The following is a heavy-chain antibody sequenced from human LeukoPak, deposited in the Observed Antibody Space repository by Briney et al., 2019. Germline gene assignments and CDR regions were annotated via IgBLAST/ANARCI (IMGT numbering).Heavy chain of an antibody. V-gene: IGHV3-21*01. CDR1: GFTFSSYS. D-gene: IGHD3-3*01. CDR3: ARDPDKYYDFWSGPLFDY. J-gene: IGHJ4*02. CDR2: ISSSSSYI. Sequence: PGGSLRLSCAASGFTFSSYSMNWVRQAPGKGLEWVSSISSSSSYIYYADSVKGRFTISRDNAKNSLYLQMNSLRAEDTAVYYCARDPDKYYDFWSGPLFDYWGQGTLVTASS.